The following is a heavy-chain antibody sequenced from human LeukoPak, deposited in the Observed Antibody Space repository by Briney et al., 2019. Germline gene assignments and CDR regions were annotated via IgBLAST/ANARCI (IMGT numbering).Heavy chain of an antibody. CDR1: GGTFSSYA. CDR2: IIPIFGTA. D-gene: IGHD4-17*01. V-gene: IGHV1-69*05. CDR3: ARAMWDYGDYWGFDY. Sequence: SVKVSCKASGGTFSSYAISWVRQAPGQGLEWMGGIIPIFGTANYAQKFQGRVTITTDESTSTAYMELSSLRSEDTAVYYCARAMWDYGDYWGFDYWGQGTLVTVSS. J-gene: IGHJ4*02.